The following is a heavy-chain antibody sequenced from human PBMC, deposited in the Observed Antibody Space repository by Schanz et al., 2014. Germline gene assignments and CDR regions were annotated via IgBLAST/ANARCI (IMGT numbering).Heavy chain of an antibody. D-gene: IGHD2-15*01. CDR3: SKDKQGSRSDDS. Sequence: EVQLLESGGGLVQPGGSLRLSCAASGFTFRNYGMSWVRQAPGQGLEWVSSITTGGNTYYRDSVKGRFIVSRDNSKNTLYLEMNRLRVDDTAVYYCSKDKQGSRSDDSWGQGTLVTVSS. V-gene: IGHV3-23*01. CDR1: GFTFRNYG. J-gene: IGHJ5*01. CDR2: ITTGGNT.